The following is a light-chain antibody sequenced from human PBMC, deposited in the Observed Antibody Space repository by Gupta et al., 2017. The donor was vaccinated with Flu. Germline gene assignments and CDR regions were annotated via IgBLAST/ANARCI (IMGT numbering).Light chain of an antibody. CDR1: QGISNF. V-gene: IGKV1-27*01. J-gene: IGKJ1*01. CDR3: QKYNSAPWT. Sequence: GDRVTITCRASQGISNFLAWYKQKPGKTPILLIYSASTLQSGVPSRFSGSGFGTDFTLTISSLQPEDVATYSCQKYNSAPWTFGQGTKVEI. CDR2: SAS.